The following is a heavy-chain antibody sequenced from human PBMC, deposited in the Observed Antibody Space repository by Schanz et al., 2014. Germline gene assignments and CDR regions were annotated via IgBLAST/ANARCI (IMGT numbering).Heavy chain of an antibody. CDR3: AKQHIVRGVIYLNWFDS. J-gene: IGHJ5*01. V-gene: IGHV3-23*01. D-gene: IGHD3-10*01. CDR2: MNESHSTI. CDR1: GFTFTNYA. Sequence: DVQLLESGGGLVQPGGSLRLSCAASGFTFTNYAMSWVRQARGKGLEWVSAMNESHSTIYYADSVRGRFTISRDNAENTLFLQMNSLRAEDTAVYYCAKQHIVRGVIYLNWFDSWGQGTLVTVSS.